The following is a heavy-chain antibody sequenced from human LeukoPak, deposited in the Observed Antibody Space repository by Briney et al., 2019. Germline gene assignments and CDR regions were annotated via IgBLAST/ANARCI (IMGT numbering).Heavy chain of an antibody. CDR3: ARDLSGSYYQGAFDY. V-gene: IGHV1-18*01. CDR2: ISAHNGNT. D-gene: IGHD1-26*01. CDR1: GYTFTSYG. J-gene: IGHJ4*02. Sequence: ASVKVSCKASGYTFTSYGISWVRQAPGQGLEWMGWISAHNGNTNYAQKLQGRVTMTTDTSTSTAYMELRSLRSDDTAVYYCARDLSGSYYQGAFDYWGQGTLVTVSS.